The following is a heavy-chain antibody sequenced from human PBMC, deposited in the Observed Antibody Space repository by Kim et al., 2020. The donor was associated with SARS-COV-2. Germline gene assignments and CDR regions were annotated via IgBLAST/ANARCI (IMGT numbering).Heavy chain of an antibody. Sequence: GGSLRLSCAASGFTFGDYAMHWVRQAPGKGLEWVSGISWNSGSIGYADSVKGRFTISRDNAKNSLYLQMNSLRAEDTALYYCAKGPYYDFWSGYFDYWGQGTLVTVSS. J-gene: IGHJ4*02. CDR3: AKGPYYDFWSGYFDY. CDR2: ISWNSGSI. D-gene: IGHD3-3*01. CDR1: GFTFGDYA. V-gene: IGHV3-9*01.